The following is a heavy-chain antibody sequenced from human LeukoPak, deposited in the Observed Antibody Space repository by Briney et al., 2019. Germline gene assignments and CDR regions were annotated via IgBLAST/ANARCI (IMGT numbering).Heavy chain of an antibody. Sequence: PGGSLRLSCAASGFTVSNSYMNWVRQAPGKVLEWVSAIYGGGTTYYADSVKGRFTISRDTSKNTLYLQTNSLRAEDTAVYYCARDPQINAFDIWGQGTMVTVSS. CDR3: ARDPQINAFDI. J-gene: IGHJ3*02. CDR1: GFTVSNSY. CDR2: IYGGGTT. V-gene: IGHV3-66*01.